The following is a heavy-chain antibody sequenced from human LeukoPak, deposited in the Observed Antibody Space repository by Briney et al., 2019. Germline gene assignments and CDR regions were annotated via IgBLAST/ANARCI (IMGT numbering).Heavy chain of an antibody. D-gene: IGHD2/OR15-2a*01. CDR1: GYTFTSYD. CDR3: ATSRPGNYFPNY. J-gene: IGHJ4*02. CDR2: MNPNSGNT. Sequence: GASVKVSCKASGYTFTSYDINWVRQATGQGLEWMGWMNPNSGNTGYAQKFQGRVTIIRNTSISTAYMELSSLRSEDTAVYYCATSRPGNYFPNYWGQGTLVTVSS. V-gene: IGHV1-8*03.